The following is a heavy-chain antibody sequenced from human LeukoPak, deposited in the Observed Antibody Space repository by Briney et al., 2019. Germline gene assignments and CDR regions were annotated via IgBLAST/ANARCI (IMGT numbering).Heavy chain of an antibody. J-gene: IGHJ5*02. V-gene: IGHV4-59*01. D-gene: IGHD1-1*01. CDR2: IYYSGST. CDR1: GGSISSYY. CDR3: ARHGTSGTNLNWFDP. Sequence: PSETLSLTCTVSGGSISSYYWSWIRQPPGKGLEWIGYIYYSGSTNYNPSLKSRVTISVDTSRNQFSLKLSSVTAADTAVYYCARHGTSGTNLNWFDPWGQGTLVTVSS.